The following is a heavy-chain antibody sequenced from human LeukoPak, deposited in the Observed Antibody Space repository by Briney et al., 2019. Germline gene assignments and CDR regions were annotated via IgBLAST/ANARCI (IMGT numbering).Heavy chain of an antibody. CDR1: GYTFTSYG. D-gene: IGHD3-10*01. V-gene: IGHV1-69*06. CDR2: IIPIFGTA. J-gene: IGHJ6*03. CDR3: ARAGAPDDYYYYYYMDV. Sequence: ASVKVSCNASGYTFTSYGISWVRQAPGQGLEWMGGIIPIFGTANYAQKFQGRVTITADKSTSTAYMELSSLRSEDTAVYYCARAGAPDDYYYYYYMDVWGKGTTVTVSS.